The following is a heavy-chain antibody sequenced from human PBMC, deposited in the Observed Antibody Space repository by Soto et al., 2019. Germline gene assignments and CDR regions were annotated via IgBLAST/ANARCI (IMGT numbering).Heavy chain of an antibody. V-gene: IGHV6-1*01. CDR3: ARSEEDYDYYYDGLDH. D-gene: IGHD3-16*01. CDR1: GDSVSSSSVA. CDR2: TYYRSRWYS. J-gene: IGHJ6*01. Sequence: SQTLSLTCVISGDSVSSSSVAWNWVRQSPSRGLEWLGRTYYRSRWYSDFAVSVRGRIVINADTSNNQFFLQLHSVTPEDTAVYFCARSEEDYDYYYDGLDHWGQGTTVT.